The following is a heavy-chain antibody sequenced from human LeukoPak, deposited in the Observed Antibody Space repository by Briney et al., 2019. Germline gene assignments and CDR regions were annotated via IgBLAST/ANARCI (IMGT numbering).Heavy chain of an antibody. D-gene: IGHD3-22*01. V-gene: IGHV3-30*03. CDR1: GFTFSSYG. CDR2: IPNDGGNK. Sequence: PGGSLRLSCVASGFTFSSYGMQWVRQAPGRTLEWVAVIPNDGGNKYYADSVKGRFTISRDNSRNTLYLQMNSLRAEDTAVYYCATSSHYYDSRGYYPYYFDCWGQGTLVTVSS. J-gene: IGHJ4*02. CDR3: ATSSHYYDSRGYYPYYFDC.